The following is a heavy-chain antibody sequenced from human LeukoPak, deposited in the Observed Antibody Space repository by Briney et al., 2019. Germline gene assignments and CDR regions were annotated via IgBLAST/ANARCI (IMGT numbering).Heavy chain of an antibody. J-gene: IGHJ3*02. D-gene: IGHD6-6*01. CDR2: ISYDGSNK. CDR3: AKERVSHAFDI. Sequence: GGSLKLSCAASGFTFSSYGMHWVRQAPGKGLGWVAVISYDGSNKYYADSVKGRFTISRDNSKNTLYLQMNSLRAEDTAVYYCAKERVSHAFDIWGQGTMVTVSS. CDR1: GFTFSSYG. V-gene: IGHV3-30*18.